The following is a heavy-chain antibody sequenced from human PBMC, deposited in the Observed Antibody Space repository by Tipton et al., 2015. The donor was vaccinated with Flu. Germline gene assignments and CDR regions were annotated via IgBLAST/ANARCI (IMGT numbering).Heavy chain of an antibody. J-gene: IGHJ4*02. Sequence: TLSLTCVVSGYSISSGHYWGWIRQPPGKGLEWIGSIYHSGSTYYNPSLKSRVTISVDTSKNQFSLKMSSVTAADTAVYYCASSSSWYDRVDYWGQGTLVTVSS. CDR1: GYSISSGHY. CDR3: ASSSSWYDRVDY. D-gene: IGHD6-13*01. V-gene: IGHV4-38-2*01. CDR2: IYHSGST.